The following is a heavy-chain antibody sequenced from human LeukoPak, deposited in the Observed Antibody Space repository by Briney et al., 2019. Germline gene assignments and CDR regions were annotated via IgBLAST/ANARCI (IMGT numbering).Heavy chain of an antibody. CDR2: LRGSGGSP. Sequence: GGSLRLSCVASGFTFSTYAVSWVRQAPGKGLEWVSALRGSGGSPYYAESVKGRFTMSRDNSKNTLYLQMNSLRAEDTAVYYCAKGPWPYNYNWFDPWGQGTLVTVSS. CDR3: AKGPWPYNYNWFDP. D-gene: IGHD1-1*01. J-gene: IGHJ5*02. CDR1: GFTFSTYA. V-gene: IGHV3-23*01.